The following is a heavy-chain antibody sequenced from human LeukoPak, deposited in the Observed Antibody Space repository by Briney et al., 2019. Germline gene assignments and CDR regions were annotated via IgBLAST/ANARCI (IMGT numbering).Heavy chain of an antibody. CDR3: ARDRSGSSSVDDAFDI. Sequence: GGSLRLSCAASGFNFENYNMNWVRQAPGKGLEWVAYINVITGYIYYADSLKGRFTTSRDNAKKSLFLEMNSLRVEDTAVYYCARDRSGSSSVDDAFDIWGQGIMVTVSS. V-gene: IGHV3-21*01. CDR1: GFNFENYN. J-gene: IGHJ3*02. D-gene: IGHD1-26*01. CDR2: INVITGYI.